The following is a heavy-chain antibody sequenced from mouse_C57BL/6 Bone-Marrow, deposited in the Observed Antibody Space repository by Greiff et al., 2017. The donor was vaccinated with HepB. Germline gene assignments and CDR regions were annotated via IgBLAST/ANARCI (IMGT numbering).Heavy chain of an antibody. D-gene: IGHD2-5*01. Sequence: QVTLKESGPGILQSSQTLSLTCSFSGFSLSTSGMGVSWIRQPSGKGLEWLAHIYWDDDKRYNPSLKSRLTISKDTSRNQVFLKITSVDTADTATYYCARRETYYSNSYFDYWGQGTTLTVSS. CDR2: IYWDDDK. V-gene: IGHV8-12*01. CDR1: GFSLSTSGMG. J-gene: IGHJ2*01. CDR3: ARRETYYSNSYFDY.